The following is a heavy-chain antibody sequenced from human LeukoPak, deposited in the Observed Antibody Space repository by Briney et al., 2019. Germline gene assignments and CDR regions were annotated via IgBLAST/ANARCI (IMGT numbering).Heavy chain of an antibody. J-gene: IGHJ3*01. Sequence: PGGSLRLSFAASGFSVSDYALVWVRQAPGRGLEWVAAIRGSDNYANYADAVEGRFTISRDNSKNTLYLQMNSLRAEDTAIYYCGRDPNGDYVGAFEFWGQGTMVTVSS. CDR3: GRDPNGDYVGAFEF. D-gene: IGHD4-17*01. CDR1: GFSVSDYA. V-gene: IGHV3-23*01. CDR2: IRGSDNYA.